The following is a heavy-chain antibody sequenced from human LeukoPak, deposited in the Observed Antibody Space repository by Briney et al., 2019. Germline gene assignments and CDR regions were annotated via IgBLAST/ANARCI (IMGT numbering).Heavy chain of an antibody. Sequence: GGSLRLSCSGSGFTFNNYAMSWGRQAPGKGLEWVSTITRGGVTKYYADSVKGRFTISRDNSQNTLFLQMNSLRAEDTALYYCATDHASCRDRACLLFATWGQEPWSPSPQ. V-gene: IGHV3-23*01. CDR1: GFTFNNYA. CDR2: ITRGGVTK. J-gene: IGHJ5*01. D-gene: IGHD2-15*01. CDR3: ATDHASCRDRACLLFAT.